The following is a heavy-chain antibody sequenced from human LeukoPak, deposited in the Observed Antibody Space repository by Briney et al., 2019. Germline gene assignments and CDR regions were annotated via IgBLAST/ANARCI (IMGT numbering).Heavy chain of an antibody. V-gene: IGHV4-39*01. D-gene: IGHD1-26*01. CDR3: ARHVASGSYPYYFDY. CDR2: IYYSGST. Sequence: SETLSLTCTVSGGSISSSTYYWGWIRQPPGKGLERIGSIYYSGSTYYNPSLKSRVTISVDTSKNQFSLKLSSVTAADTAVYYCARHVASGSYPYYFDYWGQGTLVTVSS. J-gene: IGHJ4*02. CDR1: GGSISSSTYY.